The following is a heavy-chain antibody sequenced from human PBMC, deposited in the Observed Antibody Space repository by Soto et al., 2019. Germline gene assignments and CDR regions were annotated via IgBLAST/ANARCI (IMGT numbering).Heavy chain of an antibody. J-gene: IGHJ3*02. CDR3: ARALGATDAFDI. D-gene: IGHD1-26*01. Sequence: EVQLVESGGGLVQPGGSLRLSCAASGFTFSSYAMHWVRQAPGKGLEYVSAISSNGGSTYYANSVKGRFTISRDNSKNTLYLQMGSLRAEDMAVYYCARALGATDAFDIWGQGTMVTVSS. CDR1: GFTFSSYA. V-gene: IGHV3-64*01. CDR2: ISSNGGST.